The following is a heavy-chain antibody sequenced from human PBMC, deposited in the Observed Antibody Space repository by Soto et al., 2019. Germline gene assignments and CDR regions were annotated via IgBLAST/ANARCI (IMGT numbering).Heavy chain of an antibody. D-gene: IGHD2-21*02. CDR2: IIPIFGTA. CDR1: GGTFSSYA. Sequence: ASVKVSCKASGGTFSSYAISWVRQAPGQGLEWMGGIIPIFGTANYAQKFQGRVTITADESTSTAYMELSSLRSEDTAVYYCARALGDHYYYYGMDVWGQGTTVTVSS. V-gene: IGHV1-69*13. J-gene: IGHJ6*02. CDR3: ARALGDHYYYYGMDV.